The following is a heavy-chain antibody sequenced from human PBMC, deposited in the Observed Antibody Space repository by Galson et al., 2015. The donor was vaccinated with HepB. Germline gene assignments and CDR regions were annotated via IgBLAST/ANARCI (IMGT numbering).Heavy chain of an antibody. CDR2: ISGSGGST. CDR3: AKESYYGSGKSAFDY. CDR1: GFTFSSYA. V-gene: IGHV3-23*01. Sequence: SLRLSCAASGFTFSSYAMNWVRQAPGKGLEWVSAISGSGGSTYYADSVKGRFTITRDNSKNTLYLQMNSLRAEDTAVYYCAKESYYGSGKSAFDYWGQGTLVTVSS. D-gene: IGHD3-10*01. J-gene: IGHJ4*02.